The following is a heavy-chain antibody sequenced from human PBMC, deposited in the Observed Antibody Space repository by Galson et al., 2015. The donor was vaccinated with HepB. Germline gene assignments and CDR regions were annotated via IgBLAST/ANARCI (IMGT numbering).Heavy chain of an antibody. CDR1: GYSFTSYW. CDR2: IYPGDSDT. CDR3: ARTYSYGSDLLLLPYYFDY. V-gene: IGHV5-51*03. Sequence: QSGAEVKNPGESLKISCKGSGYSFTSYWIGWVRQMPGKGLEWMGIIYPGDSDTRYSPSFQGQVTISADKSISTAYLQWSSLKASDTAMYYCARTYSYGSDLLLLPYYFDYWGQGTLVTVSS. J-gene: IGHJ4*02. D-gene: IGHD5-18*01.